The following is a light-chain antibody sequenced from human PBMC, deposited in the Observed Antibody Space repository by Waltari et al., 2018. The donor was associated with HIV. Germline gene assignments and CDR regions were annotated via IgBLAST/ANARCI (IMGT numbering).Light chain of an antibody. CDR3: AAWDSSLSVAV. CDR1: SLHLGSHS. J-gene: IGLJ3*02. CDR2: DTY. V-gene: IGLV1-51*01. Sequence: QSSLTQPPSISAAPWQQVTIPCSGGSLHLGSHSVTSYQQGPGTVPKLLIYDTYNRPSGIPDRFSGSKSATSATLVIDGLQTGDEADYYCAAWDSSLSVAVFGGGTQVTVL.